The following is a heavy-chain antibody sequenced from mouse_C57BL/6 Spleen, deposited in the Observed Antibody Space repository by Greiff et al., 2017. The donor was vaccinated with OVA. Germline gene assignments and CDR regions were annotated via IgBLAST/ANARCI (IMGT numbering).Heavy chain of an antibody. CDR1: GFNITDYY. CDR3: TTDYGSSTGYFDV. J-gene: IGHJ1*03. Sequence: VQLQQSGAELVRPGASVKLSCTASGFNITDYYMHWVKQRPEQGLEWIGRIDPEDGDTEYAPKFQGKATMTADTSSNTAYLQLSSLTSEDTAVYYCTTDYGSSTGYFDVWGTGTTVTVSS. CDR2: IDPEDGDT. D-gene: IGHD1-1*01. V-gene: IGHV14-1*01.